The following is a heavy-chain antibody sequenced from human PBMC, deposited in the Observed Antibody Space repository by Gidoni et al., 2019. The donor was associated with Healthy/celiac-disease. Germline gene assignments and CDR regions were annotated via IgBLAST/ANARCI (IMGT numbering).Heavy chain of an antibody. Sequence: QVQLGQSGAEVKKPGASVQVYCKASGYTFTSYGIRWVRQARGQGLEWMGWISAYSGNTNYAQKLQTRVTMTTDTSTSPAYMELRSLSSDDTAVYYCARGTDYYDSSGYYPPEFQHWGQGTLVTVSS. CDR3: ARGTDYYDSSGYYPPEFQH. J-gene: IGHJ1*01. V-gene: IGHV1-18*01. CDR1: GYTFTSYG. D-gene: IGHD3-22*01. CDR2: ISAYSGNT.